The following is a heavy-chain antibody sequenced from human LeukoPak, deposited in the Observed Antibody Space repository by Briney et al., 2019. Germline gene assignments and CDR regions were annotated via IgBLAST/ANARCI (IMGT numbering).Heavy chain of an antibody. J-gene: IGHJ6*03. Sequence: ASVKVSCKASGYTFTSYDIKWVRQAPGQGLEWMGWMNPNSGNTGYAQKFQGRVTITRNTSISTAYMELSSLRSEDTAVYYCARVGIVVVVAATEDYYYYYMDVWGKGTTVTVSS. CDR3: ARVGIVVVVAATEDYYYYYMDV. CDR2: MNPNSGNT. V-gene: IGHV1-8*03. CDR1: GYTFTSYD. D-gene: IGHD2-15*01.